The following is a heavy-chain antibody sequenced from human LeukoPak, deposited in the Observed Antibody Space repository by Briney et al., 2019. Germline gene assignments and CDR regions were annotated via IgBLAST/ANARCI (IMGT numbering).Heavy chain of an antibody. J-gene: IGHJ4*02. Sequence: SETLSLTCAVSGAFITNSHWWSWARQPPGKGLEWIGEIYQMGTTNYNPSLQSRVTMSVDKSKNQFSLKLSSVTAADTAVYYCATYFYGEYGSYYFDYWGQGTLVTVSS. D-gene: IGHD4-17*01. CDR2: IYQMGTT. V-gene: IGHV4-4*02. CDR1: GAFITNSHW. CDR3: ATYFYGEYGSYYFDY.